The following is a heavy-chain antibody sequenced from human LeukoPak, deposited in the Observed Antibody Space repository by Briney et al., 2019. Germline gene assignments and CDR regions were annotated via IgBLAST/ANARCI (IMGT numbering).Heavy chain of an antibody. Sequence: SETLSLTCAVSGYSISSGHYWGWIWQPPGKGLEWIGGIYHSGSTSYNPSLKSRVTISVATSKNQFSLKLNSVTAADTAVYYCARNDSSGYFDYWGQGTLVTVSS. V-gene: IGHV4-38-2*01. CDR2: IYHSGST. CDR3: ARNDSSGYFDY. D-gene: IGHD3-22*01. J-gene: IGHJ4*02. CDR1: GYSISSGHY.